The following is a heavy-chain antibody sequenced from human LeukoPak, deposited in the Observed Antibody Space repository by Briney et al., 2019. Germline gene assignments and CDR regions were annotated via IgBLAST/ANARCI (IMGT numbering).Heavy chain of an antibody. Sequence: GGSLRLSCAASGFTFSSYWMHWVRQAPGKGLVWVSRINSGGSSTSYADSVKGRFTISRDNAKNTLYLQMNSLRAEDTAVYYCARGRLRFLEWLTYYYYGMDVWGQGTTVTVSS. J-gene: IGHJ6*02. CDR1: GFTFSSYW. CDR2: INSGGSST. D-gene: IGHD3-3*01. CDR3: ARGRLRFLEWLTYYYYGMDV. V-gene: IGHV3-74*01.